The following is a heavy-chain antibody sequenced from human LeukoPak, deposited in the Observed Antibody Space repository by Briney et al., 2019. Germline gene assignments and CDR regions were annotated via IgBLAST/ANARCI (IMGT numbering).Heavy chain of an antibody. CDR2: IYTSGST. V-gene: IGHV4-4*07. J-gene: IGHJ4*02. CDR1: GGSISSYY. Sequence: PSETLSLTCTVSGGSISSYYWSWIRQPAGKGLEWIGRIYTSGSTNYNPSLKSRVTMSVDTSKNQFSLKLSSVTAADTAVYYCARDVYYYGSGSYFLDYWGQGTLVTVSS. CDR3: ARDVYYYGSGSYFLDY. D-gene: IGHD3-10*01.